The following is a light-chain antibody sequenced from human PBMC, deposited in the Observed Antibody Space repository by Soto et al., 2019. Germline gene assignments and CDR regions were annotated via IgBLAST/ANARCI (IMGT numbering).Light chain of an antibody. CDR3: SSYTTTDTYV. V-gene: IGLV2-14*01. CDR2: DVS. Sequence: QSALTQPASVSGSPGQSITISCTGTTSDVGAYNYFSWFQQYPGKAPKLMIYDVSTRPSVVSYRFSGSKSGNTASLTISGLQAEDEADYYCSSYTTTDTYVFGTGTKLTVL. J-gene: IGLJ1*01. CDR1: TSDVGAYNY.